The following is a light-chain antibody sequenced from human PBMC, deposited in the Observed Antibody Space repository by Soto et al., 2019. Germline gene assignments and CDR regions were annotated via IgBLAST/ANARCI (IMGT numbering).Light chain of an antibody. V-gene: IGKV3-15*01. J-gene: IGKJ4*01. CDR3: QQYSPWPLT. CDR1: QSVSST. Sequence: EVVMTQSPATLSVSPGERATLSCRASQSVSSTLAWYQQKPGQAPRLLIYGASTRATGIPARFSGSWSGTEFTLTISSLQSEDFAVYYCQQYSPWPLTCGGGTKVEIK. CDR2: GAS.